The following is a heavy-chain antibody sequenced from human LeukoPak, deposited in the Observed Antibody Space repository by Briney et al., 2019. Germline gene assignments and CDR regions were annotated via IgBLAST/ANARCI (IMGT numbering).Heavy chain of an antibody. V-gene: IGHV3-23*01. D-gene: IGHD1-1*01. CDR1: GFTFSSYA. CDR3: AKNVESDY. Sequence: SGGSLRLFCAASGFTFSSYAMSWVRQAPGKGLEWVSAISGSATRTSYADSVKGRFTISRDNSQNTLYLQMNSLRAEDTAIYYCAKNVESDYWGQGTLVTVSS. CDR2: ISGSATRT. J-gene: IGHJ4*02.